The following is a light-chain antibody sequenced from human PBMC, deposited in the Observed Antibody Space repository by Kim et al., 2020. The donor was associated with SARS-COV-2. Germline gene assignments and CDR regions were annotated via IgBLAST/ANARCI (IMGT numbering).Light chain of an antibody. J-gene: IGKJ2*01. CDR1: QSISNY. Sequence: IQMTQSPSSLSASVGDRVTITCRASQSISNYLNWYQQRPGKAPKVLIYAASILQSGVPSRFSGSGSGTDFTLTISSLQPEDFATYYCQQSYSEFSAYTFGQGTKLEI. CDR3: QQSYSEFSAYT. CDR2: AAS. V-gene: IGKV1-39*01.